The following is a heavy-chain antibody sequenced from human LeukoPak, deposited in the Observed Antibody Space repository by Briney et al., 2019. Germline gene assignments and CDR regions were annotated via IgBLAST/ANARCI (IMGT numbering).Heavy chain of an antibody. CDR3: ARVVTIFGVVIPYYYYYMDV. CDR2: IYSSGRT. Sequence: PSETLSLTCTVFGGSISSYSWSWIRQPPGKGLEWIGYIYSSGRTNHNPSLKSRVTISVSTSRNQFSLKLSSVTAADTAVYYCARVVTIFGVVIPYYYYYMDVWGKGTTVTVSS. V-gene: IGHV4-59*01. D-gene: IGHD3-3*01. CDR1: GGSISSYS. J-gene: IGHJ6*03.